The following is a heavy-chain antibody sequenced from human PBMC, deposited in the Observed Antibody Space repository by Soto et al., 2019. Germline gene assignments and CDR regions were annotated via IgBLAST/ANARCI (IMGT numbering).Heavy chain of an antibody. Sequence: SSETLSLTCTVSGGSISSSSYYWGWIRQPPGKGLEWIGSIYYSGSTYYNPSLKSRVTISVDTSKNQFSLKLSSVTAADTAVYYCARTSPPSIATWPYFDYWGQGTLVTVS. CDR1: GGSISSSSYY. CDR3: ARTSPPSIATWPYFDY. D-gene: IGHD6-6*01. CDR2: IYYSGST. J-gene: IGHJ4*02. V-gene: IGHV4-39*01.